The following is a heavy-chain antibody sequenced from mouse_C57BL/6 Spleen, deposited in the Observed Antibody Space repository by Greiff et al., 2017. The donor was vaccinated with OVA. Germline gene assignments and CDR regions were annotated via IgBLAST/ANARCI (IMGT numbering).Heavy chain of an antibody. CDR3: ARESLLYPLTGAMDY. J-gene: IGHJ4*01. V-gene: IGHV5-4*01. D-gene: IGHD2-1*01. CDR2: ISDGGSYT. CDR1: GFTFSSYA. Sequence: EVQGVESGGGLVKPGGSLKLSCAASGFTFSSYAMSWVRQTPEKRLEWVATISDGGSYTYYPDNVKGRFTISRDNAKNNLYLQMSHLKSEDTAMYYCARESLLYPLTGAMDYWGQGTSVTVSS.